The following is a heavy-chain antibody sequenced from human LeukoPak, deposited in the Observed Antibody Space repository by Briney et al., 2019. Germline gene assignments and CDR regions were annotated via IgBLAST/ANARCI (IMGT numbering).Heavy chain of an antibody. CDR2: IRGSGYVI. CDR3: ARDPVIGATSKRVHGGLDY. J-gene: IGHJ4*02. V-gene: IGHV3-11*01. Sequence: GGSLRLSCAASGFPFSDYFLNWVRQTPERGPERLAYIRGSGYVIDYADSVKGRFIISRDNAKNSLYLQVHSLRAEDTAVYYCARDPVIGATSKRVHGGLDYWGQGTLVTVSS. D-gene: IGHD2-21*01. CDR1: GFPFSDYF.